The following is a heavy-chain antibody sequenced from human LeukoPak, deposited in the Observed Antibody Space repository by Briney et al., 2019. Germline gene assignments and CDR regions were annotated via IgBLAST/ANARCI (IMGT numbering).Heavy chain of an antibody. CDR3: ARDTRTFDY. D-gene: IGHD1-26*01. Sequence: PGGSLRLSCAASGFTFSSYAMNWVRQAPGKGLDWVANINQDGSEKYYVDSVKGRFTISRDNAKNLLFLQVGSLRAEDTAVYYCARDTRTFDYWGQGTLVTVSS. CDR2: INQDGSEK. J-gene: IGHJ4*02. CDR1: GFTFSSYA. V-gene: IGHV3-7*01.